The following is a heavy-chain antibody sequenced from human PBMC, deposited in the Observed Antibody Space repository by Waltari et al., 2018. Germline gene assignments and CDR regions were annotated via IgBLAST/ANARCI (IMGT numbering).Heavy chain of an antibody. CDR1: GFTFSSYS. V-gene: IGHV3-48*04. D-gene: IGHD5-12*01. Sequence: EVQLVESGGGLVQPGGSLRLSCAASGFTFSSYSMNWVRQAPGKGLEWVSYISSSSSTIYYADSVKGRFTISRDNAKNSLYLQMNSLRAEDTAVYYCARGIYSGYDLFRDYFDYWGQGTLVTVSS. CDR3: ARGIYSGYDLFRDYFDY. J-gene: IGHJ4*02. CDR2: ISSSSSTI.